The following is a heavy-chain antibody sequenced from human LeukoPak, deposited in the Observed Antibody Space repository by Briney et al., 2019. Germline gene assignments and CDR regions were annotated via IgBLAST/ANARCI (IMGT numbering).Heavy chain of an antibody. CDR2: INPNSGGT. D-gene: IGHD1-20*01. Sequence: ASVKVSCKASGYTFTDYYMHWVRQAPGQGLEWMGWINPNSGGTNYAQKFQGRVTMTRDTSISTAYMELSSLRSDDTAVYYCARDRYHWNYCDYWGQGTLVTVSS. CDR3: ARDRYHWNYCDY. J-gene: IGHJ4*02. CDR1: GYTFTDYY. V-gene: IGHV1-2*02.